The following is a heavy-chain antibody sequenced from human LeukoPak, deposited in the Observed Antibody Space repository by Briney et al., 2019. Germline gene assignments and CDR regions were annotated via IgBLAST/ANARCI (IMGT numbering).Heavy chain of an antibody. CDR1: GDSISGYY. Sequence: SETLSLTCTVSGDSISGYYWSWIRQPPGNRLEWLGYVYSSGSTKYNPSVESRVTMSIDTSKNQFSLKLNSLTAADTAVYFCSRYRRNNDYYLDDWGQGTLVTVSS. V-gene: IGHV4-59*01. J-gene: IGHJ4*02. CDR3: SRYRRNNDYYLDD. CDR2: VYSSGST. D-gene: IGHD2-8*01.